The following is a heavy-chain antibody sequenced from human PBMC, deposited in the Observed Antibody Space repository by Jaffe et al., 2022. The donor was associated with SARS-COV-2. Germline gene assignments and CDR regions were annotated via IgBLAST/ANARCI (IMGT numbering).Heavy chain of an antibody. CDR3: ARDRGYCSGGSCYSWFDP. CDR1: GGSISSGGYS. J-gene: IGHJ5*02. CDR2: IYHSGST. Sequence: QLQLQESGSGLVKPSQTLSLTCAVSGGSISSGGYSWSWIRQPPGKGLEWIGYIYHSGSTYYNPSLKSRVTISVDRSKNQFSLKLSSVTAADTAVYYCARDRGYCSGGSCYSWFDPWGQGTLVTVSS. V-gene: IGHV4-30-2*01. D-gene: IGHD2-15*01.